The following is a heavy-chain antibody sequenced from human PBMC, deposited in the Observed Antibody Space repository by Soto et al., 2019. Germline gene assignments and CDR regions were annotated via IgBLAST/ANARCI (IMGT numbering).Heavy chain of an antibody. Sequence: PSETLSLTCTVSGGSISSSSYYWGWIRQPPGKGLEWIGSIYYSGSTYYNPSLKSRVTISVDTSKNQFSLKLSSVTAADTAVYYCARVARGSSYYYGMDVWGQGTTVTV. D-gene: IGHD3-10*01. CDR3: ARVARGSSYYYGMDV. CDR2: IYYSGST. V-gene: IGHV4-39*01. CDR1: GGSISSSSYY. J-gene: IGHJ6*02.